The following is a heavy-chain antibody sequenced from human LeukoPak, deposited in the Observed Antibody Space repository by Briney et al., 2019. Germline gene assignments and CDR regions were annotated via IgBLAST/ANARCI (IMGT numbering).Heavy chain of an antibody. D-gene: IGHD1-26*01. J-gene: IGHJ4*02. V-gene: IGHV3-21*01. CDR3: AREADSGSYYLDY. CDR1: GFTFSSYS. CDR2: TSSSSSYI. Sequence: GGSLRLSRAASGFTFSSYSMNWVRQAPGKGLEWVSSTSSSSSYIYYADSVKGRFTISRDNAKNSLYLQMNSLRAEDTAVYYCAREADSGSYYLDYWGQGTLVTVSS.